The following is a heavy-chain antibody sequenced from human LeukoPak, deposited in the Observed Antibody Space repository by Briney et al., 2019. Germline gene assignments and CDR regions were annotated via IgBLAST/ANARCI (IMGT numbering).Heavy chain of an antibody. Sequence: PGGSLRLSCAASGFTVSSDYMSWVRQAPGKGLGWVSVIYSGGSKYYADSVKGRFTISRDNSKNTLYLQMNSLRAEDTAVYYCARVGAAAADFDYWGQGTLVTVSS. J-gene: IGHJ4*02. D-gene: IGHD6-13*01. CDR3: ARVGAAAADFDY. CDR1: GFTVSSDY. V-gene: IGHV3-66*02. CDR2: IYSGGSK.